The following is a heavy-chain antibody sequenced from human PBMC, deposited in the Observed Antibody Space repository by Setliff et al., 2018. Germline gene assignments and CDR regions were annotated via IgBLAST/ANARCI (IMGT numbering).Heavy chain of an antibody. CDR2: INPDNGNR. CDR3: TRDFLGATASFDI. CDR1: GFTLTSYP. D-gene: IGHD3-3*01. V-gene: IGHV1-3*01. Sequence: ASVKVSCKASGFTLTSYPIHWVRQAPGQRLEWMGWINPDNGNRKYSQRFRGRVTITRDTSASTVFLELSTLRSEDTAVYYCTRDFLGATASFDIWGQGTMVTVSS. J-gene: IGHJ3*02.